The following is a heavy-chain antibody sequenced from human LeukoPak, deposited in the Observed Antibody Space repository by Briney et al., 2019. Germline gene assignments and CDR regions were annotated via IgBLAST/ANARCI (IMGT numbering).Heavy chain of an antibody. CDR3: ARPPMYCTSTSCFFDY. J-gene: IGHJ4*02. D-gene: IGHD2-2*01. V-gene: IGHV3-30*04. CDR2: MSHDGLNK. CDR1: GFTFSDYA. Sequence: GGSLRLSCAASGFTFSDYAMHWVRQAPGKGLEWVAVMSHDGLNKFFPDSVKGRFTISRDNSKNTLYLQMNSLRAKDTAVYYCARPPMYCTSTSCFFDYWGQGTLVTVSS.